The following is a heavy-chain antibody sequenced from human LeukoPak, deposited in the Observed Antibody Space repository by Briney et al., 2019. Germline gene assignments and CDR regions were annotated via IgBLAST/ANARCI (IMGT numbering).Heavy chain of an antibody. D-gene: IGHD4-23*01. CDR2: INPNSGGT. V-gene: IGHV1-2*02. CDR1: GYTFTGYY. CDR3: ARGTLNSGGNPWGYYYYYMDV. Sequence: ASVKVSCKASGYTFTGYYMHWVRQAPGQGLEWMGWINPNSGGTNYAQKFQGRVTMTRDTSSSTAYMELSRLRSDDTAVYYCARGTLNSGGNPWGYYYYYMDVWGKGTTVTVSS. J-gene: IGHJ6*03.